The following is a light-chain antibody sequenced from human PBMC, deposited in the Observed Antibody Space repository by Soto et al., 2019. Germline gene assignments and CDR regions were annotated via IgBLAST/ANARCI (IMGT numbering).Light chain of an antibody. CDR3: QLWNSSSDQGV. J-gene: IGLJ3*02. CDR2: YDS. CDR1: NIGINA. Sequence: SYELTQPPSVSVAPEKTATITCGGDNIGINAVHWYQQKPGQAPLLVVYYDSDRPSGIPERFSGSTSGNTATLTISRVEAGVEADYYCQLWNSSSDQGVFGGGTKVTVL. V-gene: IGLV3-21*04.